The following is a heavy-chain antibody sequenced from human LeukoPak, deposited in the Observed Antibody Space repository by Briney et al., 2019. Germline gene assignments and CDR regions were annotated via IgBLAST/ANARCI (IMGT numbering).Heavy chain of an antibody. CDR3: ARTVDTAMAVTFDY. CDR2: IWYDGSNK. D-gene: IGHD5-18*01. CDR1: GFTFSNYG. Sequence: GGSLILSCAASGFTFSNYGMHWVRQAPGKGLEWVALIWYDGSNKYYADSVKGRFTISRDNSKNTLYLQMNSLRAEDTAVYHCARTVDTAMAVTFDYWGQGSLVTVSS. J-gene: IGHJ4*02. V-gene: IGHV3-33*01.